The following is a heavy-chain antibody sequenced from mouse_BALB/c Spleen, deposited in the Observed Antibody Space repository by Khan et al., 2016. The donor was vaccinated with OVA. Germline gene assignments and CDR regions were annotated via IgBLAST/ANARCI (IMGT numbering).Heavy chain of an antibody. Sequence: VQLKQSGPELVKPGASVKMSCKASGYTFTSYVMHWVKQKPGQGLEWIGYINPYNDGTKYNEKFKGKATLTSDKSSSTAYMELSSLTSEDSAVYYCERRDYYGSSSFAYWGQGTLVTVSA. D-gene: IGHD1-1*01. CDR3: ERRDYYGSSSFAY. J-gene: IGHJ3*01. V-gene: IGHV1S136*01. CDR1: GYTFTSYV. CDR2: INPYNDGT.